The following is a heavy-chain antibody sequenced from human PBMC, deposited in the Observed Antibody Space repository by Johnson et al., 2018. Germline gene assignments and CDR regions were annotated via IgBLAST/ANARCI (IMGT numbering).Heavy chain of an antibody. CDR2: ISYDGGSI. D-gene: IGHD5/OR15-5a*01. J-gene: IGHJ6*02. Sequence: VQLVQSGGGVVQPGRSLRLSCAASGFTFSTYGMHWVRQAPGKGLEWVALISYDGGSIYYGDSVKGRFTISRDNSKNTLDLQMNSLIPEDTAVYYCAKVSVSTTIYQYYAMDVWGQGTTVTVSS. CDR1: GFTFSTYG. V-gene: IGHV3-30*18. CDR3: AKVSVSTTIYQYYAMDV.